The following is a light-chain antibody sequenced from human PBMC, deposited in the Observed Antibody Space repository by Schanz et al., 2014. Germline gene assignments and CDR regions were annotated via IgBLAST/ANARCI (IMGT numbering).Light chain of an antibody. CDR2: GNT. Sequence: QSVLTQTPSASATPGQRVTISCSGSSSNIAINNVNWYQQLPGTAPKLLIYGNTNRPSGVPDRFSGSKSGTSASLAITGLQAEDEAHYYCQSYDNSRSGLYVFGSGTKLTVL. CDR1: SSNIAINN. J-gene: IGLJ1*01. CDR3: QSYDNSRSGLYV. V-gene: IGLV1-40*01.